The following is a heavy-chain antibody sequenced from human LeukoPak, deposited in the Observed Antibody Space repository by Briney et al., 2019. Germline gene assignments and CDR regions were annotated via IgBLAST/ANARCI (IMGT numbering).Heavy chain of an antibody. CDR3: ARDPRGRDGYNYFDY. J-gene: IGHJ4*02. CDR1: GYTFTNFG. V-gene: IGHV1-46*01. Sequence: ASVKVSCKASGYTFTNFGISWVRQAPGQGLEWMGIINPSGGSTSYAQKFQGRVTMTRDTSTSTVYMELSSLRSEDTAVYYCARDPRGRDGYNYFDYWGQGTLVTVSS. D-gene: IGHD5-24*01. CDR2: INPSGGST.